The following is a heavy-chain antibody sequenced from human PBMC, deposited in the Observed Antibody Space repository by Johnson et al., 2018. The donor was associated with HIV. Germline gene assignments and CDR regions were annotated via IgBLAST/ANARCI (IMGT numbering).Heavy chain of an antibody. CDR2: IYSGGST. Sequence: VQLVESGGGLIQPGGSLRLSCAASGFTVSSNYMNWVRQAPGKGLEWVSVIYSGGSTFYADSVKGRFTISRDSSQNTLYLQMNNLRAEDTAVYYCAKGTYYYDSSGYNDAFDMWGQGTMVTVSS. CDR1: GFTVSSNY. V-gene: IGHV3-53*01. J-gene: IGHJ3*02. D-gene: IGHD3-22*01. CDR3: AKGTYYYDSSGYNDAFDM.